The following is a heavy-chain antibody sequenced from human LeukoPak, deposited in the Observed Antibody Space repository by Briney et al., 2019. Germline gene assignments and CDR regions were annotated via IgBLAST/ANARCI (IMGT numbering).Heavy chain of an antibody. Sequence: SVKVSCKASGGTFSSYAISWVRQAPGQGLKWMGGILPIFGTANYAQKFQGRVTITTDESTSTAYMELSSLRSEDTAVYYCARGPSRGTKYYFDYWGQGTLVTVSS. CDR1: GGTFSSYA. CDR2: ILPIFGTA. D-gene: IGHD1-26*01. V-gene: IGHV1-69*05. CDR3: ARGPSRGTKYYFDY. J-gene: IGHJ4*02.